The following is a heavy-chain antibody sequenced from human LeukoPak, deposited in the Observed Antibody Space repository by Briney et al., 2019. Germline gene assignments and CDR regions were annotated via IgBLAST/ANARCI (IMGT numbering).Heavy chain of an antibody. D-gene: IGHD6-13*01. CDR3: AGGWGIAAAGSYYFDY. Sequence: KASETLSLTCTVSGGSISSYYWSWIRQPPGKGLEWIGYIYYSGSTNYNPSLKSRVTISVDTSKNQFSLKLSSVTAADTAVYYCAGGWGIAAAGSYYFDYWGQGTLVTVSS. V-gene: IGHV4-59*01. J-gene: IGHJ4*02. CDR1: GGSISSYY. CDR2: IYYSGST.